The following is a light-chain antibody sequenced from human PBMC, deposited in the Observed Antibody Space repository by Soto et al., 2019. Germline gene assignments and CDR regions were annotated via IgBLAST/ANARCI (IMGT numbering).Light chain of an antibody. J-gene: IGKJ1*01. CDR1: QSVRAYY. V-gene: IGKV3-20*01. CDR3: QQYSGSPRT. CDR2: GAT. Sequence: EIVLTQSPGTLSLSPGERATLSCRASQSVRAYYLAWYQQKPGQAPRLLISGATTRATGIPDRFSGSGSGTDFTLTINRLEPEDCAVYYCQQYSGSPRTFGQGTKVEIK.